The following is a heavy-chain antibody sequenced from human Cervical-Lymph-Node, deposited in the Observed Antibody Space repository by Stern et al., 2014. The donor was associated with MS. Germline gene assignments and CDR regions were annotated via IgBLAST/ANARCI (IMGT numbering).Heavy chain of an antibody. CDR1: GYTFTGYY. J-gene: IGHJ6*02. CDR3: ARDLIPSDYGDYVDYYYGMDV. CDR2: INPNSGGT. V-gene: IGHV1-2*04. D-gene: IGHD4-17*01. Sequence: VQLVQSGAEVKKPGASVKVSCKASGYTFTGYYMHWVRQAPGQGLEWMGWINPNSGGTNYAQKFQGWVTMTRDTSISTAYMELSRLRSDDTAVYYCARDLIPSDYGDYVDYYYGMDVWGQGTTVTVSS.